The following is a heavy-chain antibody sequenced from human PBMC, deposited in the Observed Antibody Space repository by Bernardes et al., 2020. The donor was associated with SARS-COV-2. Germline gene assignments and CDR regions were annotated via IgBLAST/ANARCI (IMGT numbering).Heavy chain of an antibody. CDR2: IDWDDAK. CDR3: ARSLLYISGQGDY. D-gene: IGHD6-19*01. CDR1: GFSLSTSGMC. J-gene: IGHJ4*02. Sequence: SGPTLVKPTQTLTLTCTFSGFSLSTSGMCVAWIRQPPGKTLEWLARIDWDDAKYYSSSLQTRLSISKDTSKNRVVLTMTNMDPADTATYFCARSLLYISGQGDYWGQGILVTVSS. V-gene: IGHV2-70*11.